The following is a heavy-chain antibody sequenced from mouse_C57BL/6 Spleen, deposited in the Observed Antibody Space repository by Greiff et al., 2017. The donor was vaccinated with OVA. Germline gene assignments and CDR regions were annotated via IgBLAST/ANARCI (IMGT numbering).Heavy chain of an antibody. Sequence: QVQLKESGAELVRPGASVTLSCKASGYTFTDYDMHWVKQTPVHGLEWIGAIDPETGGTAYNQKFKGKAILTADKSSSTAYMELRSLTSEDSAVYYCTRKYYGSSLYFDVWGTGTTVTVSS. V-gene: IGHV1-15*01. D-gene: IGHD1-1*01. CDR2: IDPETGGT. CDR3: TRKYYGSSLYFDV. J-gene: IGHJ1*03. CDR1: GYTFTDYD.